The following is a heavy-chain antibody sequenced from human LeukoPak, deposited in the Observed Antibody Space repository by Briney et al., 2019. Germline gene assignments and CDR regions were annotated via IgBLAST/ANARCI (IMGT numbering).Heavy chain of an antibody. D-gene: IGHD3-3*01. CDR3: ARGNIGYYDFWSGYYIKNEYFQH. J-gene: IGHJ1*01. V-gene: IGHV1-18*01. Sequence: ASVKVSCKASGYTFTSYGISWVRQAPGQGLEWMGWISAYNGNTNYAQKLQGRVTMTTDTSTSTAYMELRSLRSDDTAVYYCARGNIGYYDFWSGYYIKNEYFQHWGQGTLVTVSS. CDR2: ISAYNGNT. CDR1: GYTFTSYG.